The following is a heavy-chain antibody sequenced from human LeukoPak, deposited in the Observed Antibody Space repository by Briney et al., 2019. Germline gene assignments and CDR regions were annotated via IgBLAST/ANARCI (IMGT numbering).Heavy chain of an antibody. CDR3: SKVHDYSNDERLNLDALDI. CDR1: GFTFKSYA. V-gene: IGHV3-23*01. D-gene: IGHD4-11*01. J-gene: IGHJ3*02. CDR2: ISGSGDDT. Sequence: GGSLRLSCAASGFTFKSYALTWVPQAPGKGLEWVSSISGSGDDTLSADSVKGRFTISRDNSKTTLYLQMNTLRDPDTPVYYCSKVHDYSNDERLNLDALDIWGQGTMVTASS.